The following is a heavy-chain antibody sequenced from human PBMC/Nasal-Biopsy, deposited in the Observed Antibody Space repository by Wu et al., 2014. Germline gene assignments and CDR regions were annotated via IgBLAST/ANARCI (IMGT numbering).Heavy chain of an antibody. D-gene: IGHD6-13*01. CDR2: IHHSGNT. J-gene: IGHJ4*02. CDR1: GDHY. CDR3: ARVDSNSWLHHFDN. V-gene: IGHV4-30-4*06. Sequence: GDHYWSWVRQHPGKGLDWIGYIHHSGNTHYHPSLRSRVSLSVDTTENQFSLRLTSVTAADTALYYCARVDSNSWLHHFDNWGQGTLVIVSS.